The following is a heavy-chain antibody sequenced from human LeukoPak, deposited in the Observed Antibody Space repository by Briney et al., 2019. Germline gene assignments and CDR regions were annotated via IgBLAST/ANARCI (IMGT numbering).Heavy chain of an antibody. J-gene: IGHJ6*03. CDR3: AAISSYYYMDV. CDR2: ISGSGGST. D-gene: IGHD2-21*01. V-gene: IGHV3-23*01. Sequence: PGGSLRLSCAASGFPFGSHGMSWVRQAPGKGLEWVSAISGSGGSTYYADSVKGRFTISRDNSKNTLFLQMNSLRAEDTAVYYCAAISSYYYMDVWGKGTTVTISS. CDR1: GFPFGSHG.